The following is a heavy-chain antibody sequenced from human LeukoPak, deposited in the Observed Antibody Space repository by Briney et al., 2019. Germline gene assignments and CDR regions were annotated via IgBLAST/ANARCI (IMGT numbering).Heavy chain of an antibody. CDR3: ARSRSGYSYDHAAFDI. J-gene: IGHJ3*02. Sequence: SETLSLTCTVSGDSITSYYWNWVRQPPGKGLEWIAYIDYRGSTTYNPSLKSRVTISVDTSRNQFSLKLSSVTAADTAVYYCARSRSGYSYDHAAFDIWGQGTMVTVSS. CDR2: IDYRGST. CDR1: GDSITSYY. D-gene: IGHD5-18*01. V-gene: IGHV4-59*01.